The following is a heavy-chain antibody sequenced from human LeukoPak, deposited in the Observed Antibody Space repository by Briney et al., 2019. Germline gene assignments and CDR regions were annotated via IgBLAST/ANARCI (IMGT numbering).Heavy chain of an antibody. V-gene: IGHV4-59*08. CDR3: ARHLVSSLPTGLDY. CDR2: IHYSGTA. J-gene: IGHJ4*02. D-gene: IGHD3-9*01. Sequence: SETLSLTCTVSGGSISGYSWSWIRQPPGKGLEYIGYIHYSGTANYTPSLRSRVTISVDTSKNQFSLTLTSVTAGDTAVYYCARHLVSSLPTGLDYWGQGALVTVSP. CDR1: GGSISGYS.